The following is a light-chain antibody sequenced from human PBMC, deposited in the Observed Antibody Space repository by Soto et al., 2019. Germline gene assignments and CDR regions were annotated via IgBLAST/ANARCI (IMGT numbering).Light chain of an antibody. CDR1: SSDVGGYNY. V-gene: IGLV2-11*01. CDR3: CSYAGSYTLYV. Sequence: QSVLTQPRSVSGSPGQSVTISCTGTSSDVGGYNYVSWYQQHPGKAPKLMIYDVSKRPSGVPDRFSGSKSGNPASLTISGLQAEDEADYYCCSYAGSYTLYVFGTGTKVTVL. CDR2: DVS. J-gene: IGLJ1*01.